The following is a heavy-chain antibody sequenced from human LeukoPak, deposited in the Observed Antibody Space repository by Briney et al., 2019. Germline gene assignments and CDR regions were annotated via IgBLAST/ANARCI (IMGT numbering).Heavy chain of an antibody. J-gene: IGHJ5*02. CDR2: IIPIFGTA. CDR3: ARWIHVGGLGWFDP. Sequence: SVKVSRKASVCTFSSYAISWVRQAPGQGLEWMGGIIPIFGTANYEQKFQGRVTITADESTTTDYMELSSLRSEDKAVYYCARWIHVGGLGWFDPWGQGTLVTVSS. CDR1: VCTFSSYA. D-gene: IGHD5-18*01. V-gene: IGHV1-69*13.